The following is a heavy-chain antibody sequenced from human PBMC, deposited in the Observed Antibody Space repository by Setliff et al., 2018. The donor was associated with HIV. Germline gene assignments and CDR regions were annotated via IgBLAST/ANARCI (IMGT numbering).Heavy chain of an antibody. D-gene: IGHD3-10*01. CDR2: IYPIDSDT. Sequence: GESLKISCKGSGYSFTNYWVGWVRQMPGRGLEWMGIIYPIDSDTKYSPSFWGRVTISVDKSTNTAYLHWSNLRPADTAMYYCGRSGKSGELYAYWGQGTQVTVSS. V-gene: IGHV5-51*01. J-gene: IGHJ4*02. CDR3: GRSGKSGELYAY. CDR1: GYSFTNYW.